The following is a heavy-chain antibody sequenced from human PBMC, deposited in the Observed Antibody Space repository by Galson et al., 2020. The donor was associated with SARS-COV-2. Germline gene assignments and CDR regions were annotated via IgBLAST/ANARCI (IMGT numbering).Heavy chain of an antibody. CDR1: GYTFTSNY. Sequence: GESLKISFTASGYTFTSNYIHWVRQAPGQGLAWMGIINPSGDITTYAQKFRGRVTITRDTSTSTVYMELSSVRSEDTAVFFCAREGGDITSSEIDFWGEGTLVTVSS. J-gene: IGHJ4*02. CDR3: AREGGDITSSEIDF. D-gene: IGHD3-10*01. V-gene: IGHV1-46*01. CDR2: INPSGDIT.